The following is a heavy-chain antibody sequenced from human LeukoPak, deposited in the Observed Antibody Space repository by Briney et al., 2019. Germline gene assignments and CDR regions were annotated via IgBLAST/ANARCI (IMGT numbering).Heavy chain of an antibody. CDR3: ARVSDSSSWYGIGHYYYYMDV. D-gene: IGHD6-13*01. CDR1: GGSISSYY. Sequence: SETLSLTCTVSGGSISSYYWSWIRQPAGKGLEWIGRIYTSGSTNHNPSLKSRVTMSVDTSKNQFSLKLSSVTAADTAVYYCARVSDSSSWYGIGHYYYYMDVWGKGTTVTVSS. V-gene: IGHV4-4*07. J-gene: IGHJ6*03. CDR2: IYTSGST.